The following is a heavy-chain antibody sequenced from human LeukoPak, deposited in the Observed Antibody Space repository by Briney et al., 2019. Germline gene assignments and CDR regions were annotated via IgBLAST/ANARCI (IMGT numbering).Heavy chain of an antibody. J-gene: IGHJ4*02. CDR1: GYTFTSYG. V-gene: IGHV1-18*01. CDR3: ARDTAALRFLGWPQEALDY. D-gene: IGHD3-3*01. Sequence: ASVKVSCKASGYTFTSYGISWVRQAPGQGLEWMGWISAYNGNTNYAQKLQGRVTMTTDTSTSTAYMELRSLRSDDTAVYYCARDTAALRFLGWPQEALDYWGQGTLVTVSS. CDR2: ISAYNGNT.